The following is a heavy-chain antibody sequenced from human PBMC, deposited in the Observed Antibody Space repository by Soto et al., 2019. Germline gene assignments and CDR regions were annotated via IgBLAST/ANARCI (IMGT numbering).Heavy chain of an antibody. V-gene: IGHV3-23*01. Sequence: EVQLLESGGGFVQPGGSLRLSCAASGFTFSSYAMSWVRQAPGKGLEWVSAISGSGGTTYYADSVKGRFTFSRDNSKNTLYLQMNSLRAEDTAVYYCAKTANGWFSAFDIWGQGTIVTVSS. D-gene: IGHD6-19*01. J-gene: IGHJ3*02. CDR1: GFTFSSYA. CDR3: AKTANGWFSAFDI. CDR2: ISGSGGTT.